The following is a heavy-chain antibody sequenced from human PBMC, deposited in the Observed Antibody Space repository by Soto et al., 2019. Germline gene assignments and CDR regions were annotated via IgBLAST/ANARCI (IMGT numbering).Heavy chain of an antibody. CDR2: ISYDGSLQ. Sequence: QAQLVESGGGVVQPGRSLRLSCAASGFAFSSYGMHWVRQAPGTGLEWVAVISYDGSLQHYADSVKGRFTISRDNSKNMVILQISSLRAEDTAVYYCVSDRGYGHASAPYSWGQGTLVSVSS. CDR3: VSDRGYGHASAPYS. V-gene: IGHV3-30*03. J-gene: IGHJ4*02. D-gene: IGHD5-18*01. CDR1: GFAFSSYG.